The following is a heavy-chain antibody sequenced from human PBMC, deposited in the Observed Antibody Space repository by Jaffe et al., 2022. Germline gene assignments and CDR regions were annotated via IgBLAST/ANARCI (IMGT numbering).Heavy chain of an antibody. J-gene: IGHJ6*03. Sequence: EVQLVESGGGLVQPGGSLRLSCAASGFTFSSYWMHWVRQAPGKGLVWVSRINSDGSSTSYADSVKGRFTISRDNAKNTLYLQMNSLRAEDTAVYYCARVTKPDYYYGSGSYYNVSYYYYMDVWGKGTTVTVSS. V-gene: IGHV3-74*01. CDR2: INSDGSST. CDR3: ARVTKPDYYYGSGSYYNVSYYYYMDV. D-gene: IGHD3-10*01. CDR1: GFTFSSYW.